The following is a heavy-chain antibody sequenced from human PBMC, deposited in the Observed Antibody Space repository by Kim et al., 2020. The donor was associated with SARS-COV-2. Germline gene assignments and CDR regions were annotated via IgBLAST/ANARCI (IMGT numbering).Heavy chain of an antibody. Sequence: STNPNPSPKSTVTISVDTSKNQFSLKLTSVTAADTAVYYCAARRPRGYAYWGQGTLVTVSS. CDR2: ST. J-gene: IGHJ4*02. CDR3: AARRPRGYAY. D-gene: IGHD2-8*01. V-gene: IGHV4-34*01.